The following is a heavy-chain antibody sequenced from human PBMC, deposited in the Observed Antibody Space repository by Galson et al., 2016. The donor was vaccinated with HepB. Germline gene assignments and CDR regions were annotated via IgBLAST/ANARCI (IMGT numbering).Heavy chain of an antibody. V-gene: IGHV6-1*01. Sequence: CAIPGDSVSSKTAAWYWFRQSPSRGLEWLGRTYYRSKWSNDYAISVKSRITINPDTSKNQFSLKLRSVSAADTAVYYCARELRAAGGHYPDYWGQGTLVTVSS. CDR1: GDSVSSKTAA. CDR3: ARELRAAGGHYPDY. J-gene: IGHJ4*02. CDR2: TYYRSKWSN. D-gene: IGHD6-13*01.